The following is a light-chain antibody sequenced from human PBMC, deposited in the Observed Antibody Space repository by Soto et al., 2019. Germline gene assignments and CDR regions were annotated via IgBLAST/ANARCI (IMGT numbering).Light chain of an antibody. J-gene: IGLJ2*01. CDR2: DNN. Sequence: QSVLTQPPSVSAAPGQKVTISCSGSSSNIGNNYVSWYQHLPGTAPKLHIYDNNKRPSGIPDRFSGSKSGTSATLGITGLQTGDEADYYCGTWDSSLSAVVFGGGTKLTVL. CDR3: GTWDSSLSAVV. CDR1: SSNIGNNY. V-gene: IGLV1-51*01.